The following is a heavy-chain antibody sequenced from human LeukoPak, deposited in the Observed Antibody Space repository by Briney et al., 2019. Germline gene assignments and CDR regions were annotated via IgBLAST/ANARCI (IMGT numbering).Heavy chain of an antibody. CDR1: GFIFSDYN. V-gene: IGHV3-43*02. D-gene: IGHD5/OR15-5a*01. Sequence: GGSLRLSCAASGFIFSDYNMHWVRQVPGKGLEWVSIISGDGGRTSYADSVKGRVTISRDNSKNSLYLQMNSLRTEDTAFYYCAKDVSGSIDSWGQGTLVTVSS. J-gene: IGHJ4*02. CDR2: ISGDGGRT. CDR3: AKDVSGSIDS.